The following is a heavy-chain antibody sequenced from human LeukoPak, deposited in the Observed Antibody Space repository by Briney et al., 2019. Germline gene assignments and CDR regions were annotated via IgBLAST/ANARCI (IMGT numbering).Heavy chain of an antibody. J-gene: IGHJ3*02. CDR3: ARDDNDAFDI. CDR2: ISSSGSTI. V-gene: IGHV3-11*01. D-gene: IGHD3-9*01. CDR1: GFTLSDYY. Sequence: GGSLRLSCGASGFTLSDYYMSWLRQAPGKGLEWVSYISSSGSTIYYADSVKRRFTISRDNAKNSLYLQMTSLRAEDTAVYYCARDDNDAFDIWGQGTLVTVSS.